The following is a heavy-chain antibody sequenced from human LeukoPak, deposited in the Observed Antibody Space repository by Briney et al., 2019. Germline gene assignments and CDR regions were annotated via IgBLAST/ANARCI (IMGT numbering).Heavy chain of an antibody. J-gene: IGHJ6*02. Sequence: PGRSLRLSCAASGFTFSSYAMHWVRQAPGKGLEWVAVMSYDGSNKYYADSVKGRFTISRDNSKNTLYLQMNSLRAEDTAVYYCAKARVRYCSSTSCSVNYYYYGMDVWGQGTTVTVSS. D-gene: IGHD2-2*01. V-gene: IGHV3-30-3*01. CDR3: AKARVRYCSSTSCSVNYYYYGMDV. CDR2: MSYDGSNK. CDR1: GFTFSSYA.